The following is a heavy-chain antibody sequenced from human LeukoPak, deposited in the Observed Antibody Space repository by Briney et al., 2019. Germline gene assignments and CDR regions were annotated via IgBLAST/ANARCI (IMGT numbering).Heavy chain of an antibody. CDR3: ARVVDTAMVDY. Sequence: GASVKVSCKASGGTFSSYTISWVRQAPGQGLEWMERIIPILGIANYAQKFQGRVTITADKSTSTAYMELSSLRSEDTAVYYCARVVDTAMVDYWGQGTLVTVSS. V-gene: IGHV1-69*02. CDR1: GGTFSSYT. CDR2: IIPILGIA. D-gene: IGHD5-18*01. J-gene: IGHJ4*02.